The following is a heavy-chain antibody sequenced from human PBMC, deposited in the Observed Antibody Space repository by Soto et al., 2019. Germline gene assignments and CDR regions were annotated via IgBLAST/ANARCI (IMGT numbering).Heavy chain of an antibody. CDR2: IYYSGST. V-gene: IGHV4-39*01. CDR1: GGSISSSSYY. J-gene: IGHJ5*02. Sequence: SETLSLTCTVSGGSISSSSYYWGWIRQPPGKGPEWIGSIYYSGSTYYNPSLKSRVTISVDTSKNQFSLKLSSVTAADTAAYYCARRTYDFWSGPFGRWFDPWGQGTLVNVSS. D-gene: IGHD3-3*01. CDR3: ARRTYDFWSGPFGRWFDP.